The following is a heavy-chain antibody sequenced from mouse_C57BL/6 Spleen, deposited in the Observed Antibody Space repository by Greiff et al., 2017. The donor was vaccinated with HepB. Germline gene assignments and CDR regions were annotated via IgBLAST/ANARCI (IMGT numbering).Heavy chain of an antibody. D-gene: IGHD2-4*01. Sequence: VQLQQSGAELAKPGASVKLSCKASGYTFTSYWMHWVKQRPGQGLEWIGYINPSSGYTKYNQKFKDKATLTADKSSSTAYMQLSSLTSEDSAVYYCANLYDSDSFVDYWGKGTTLTGSS. CDR2: INPSSGYT. J-gene: IGHJ2*01. V-gene: IGHV1-7*01. CDR1: GYTFTSYW. CDR3: ANLYDSDSFVDY.